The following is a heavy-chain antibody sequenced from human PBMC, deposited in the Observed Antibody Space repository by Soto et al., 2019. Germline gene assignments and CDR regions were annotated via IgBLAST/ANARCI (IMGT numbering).Heavy chain of an antibody. Sequence: QVQLVESGGGVVQPGRSLRLSCAASGFTFSSYGMHWVRQAPGKGLEWVAVISYDGSNEYYADSVKGRFTISRDNSKNEMSRQMNSLRAEDTAVYYCAKDVKSIVAPGIGFDYWGQGTLVTVSS. V-gene: IGHV3-30*18. J-gene: IGHJ4*02. D-gene: IGHD6-13*01. CDR3: AKDVKSIVAPGIGFDY. CDR2: ISYDGSNE. CDR1: GFTFSSYG.